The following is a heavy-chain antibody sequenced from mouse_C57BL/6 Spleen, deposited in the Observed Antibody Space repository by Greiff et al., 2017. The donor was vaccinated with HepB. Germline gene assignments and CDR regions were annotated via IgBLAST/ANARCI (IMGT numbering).Heavy chain of an antibody. CDR3: ARSYYYGSSHDY. Sequence: EVQLQQSGPELVKPGASVKMSCKASGYTFTDYNMHWVKQSHGKSLEWIGYINPNNGGTSYNQKFKGKATLTVNKSSSTAYMDLRSLTSEDSAVYYCARSYYYGSSHDYWGQGTTLTVSS. V-gene: IGHV1-22*01. J-gene: IGHJ2*01. CDR2: INPNNGGT. CDR1: GYTFTDYN. D-gene: IGHD1-1*01.